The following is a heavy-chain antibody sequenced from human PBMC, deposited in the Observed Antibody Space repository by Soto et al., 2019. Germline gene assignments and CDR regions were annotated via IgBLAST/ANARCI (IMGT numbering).Heavy chain of an antibody. J-gene: IGHJ3*02. D-gene: IGHD2-15*01. CDR2: ISAYNGNT. CDR1: GYTFTSYG. CDR3: ARDVVAATGGGAFEI. Sequence: ASVKVSCKASGYTFTSYGISWVRQAPGQGLEWMGWISAYNGNTNYAQKLQGRVTMTTDTSTSTAYMELRSLRSDDTAVYYCARDVVAATGGGAFEIWGQGTMVTVSS. V-gene: IGHV1-18*01.